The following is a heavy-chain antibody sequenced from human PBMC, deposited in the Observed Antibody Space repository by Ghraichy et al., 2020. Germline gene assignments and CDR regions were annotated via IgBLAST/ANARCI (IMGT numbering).Heavy chain of an antibody. CDR2: IYYTGST. Sequence: SETLSLTCTVSGGSISSYYWSWIRQPPGKGLEWIGYIYYTGSTNYNPSLKSRVTMSVDTSKNQLSLHLTSVTAADMAVYYCARDGLGRGMSFDIWGQGTVVTVSS. V-gene: IGHV4-59*01. J-gene: IGHJ3*02. CDR3: ARDGLGRGMSFDI. D-gene: IGHD3-16*01. CDR1: GGSISSYY.